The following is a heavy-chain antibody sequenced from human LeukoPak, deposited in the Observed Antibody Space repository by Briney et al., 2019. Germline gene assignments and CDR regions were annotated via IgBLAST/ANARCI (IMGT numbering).Heavy chain of an antibody. CDR3: ERQSITIFGVVILFDY. V-gene: IGHV1-46*01. J-gene: IGHJ4*02. CDR2: INPSGGST. Sequence: GASVKVSCKASGYTFTSYYMHWVRQAPGQGLEWMGIINPSGGSTIYAQTFQGRVTMTRDTSTSTVYMELSSLRSEDTAVYYCERQSITIFGVVILFDYWGQGTLVTVSS. D-gene: IGHD3-3*01. CDR1: GYTFTSYY.